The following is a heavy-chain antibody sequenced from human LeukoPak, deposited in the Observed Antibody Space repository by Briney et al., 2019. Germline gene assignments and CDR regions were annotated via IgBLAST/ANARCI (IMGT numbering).Heavy chain of an antibody. CDR3: ARAPHYSNYGPYYYGMDV. CDR1: GFTFSYYS. Sequence: GGSLRLSCVASGFTFSYYSMNWARQAPGKGLEWISYIRSRDGTVSYADSVKGRFTISTDTAKSSLFLQMNGLSADDTAVYYCARAPHYSNYGPYYYGMDVWGQGTTVTVSS. D-gene: IGHD4-11*01. V-gene: IGHV3-48*01. J-gene: IGHJ6*02. CDR2: IRSRDGTV.